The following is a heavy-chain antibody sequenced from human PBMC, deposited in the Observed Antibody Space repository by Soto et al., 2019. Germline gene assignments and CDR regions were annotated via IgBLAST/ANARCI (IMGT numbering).Heavy chain of an antibody. J-gene: IGHJ6*02. CDR3: ARETYYDSWSGPYYGMDV. CDR1: GFTFSSYA. CDR2: ISYDGSNK. V-gene: IGHV3-30-3*01. D-gene: IGHD3-3*01. Sequence: QVQLVESGGGVVQPGRSLRLSCAASGFTFSSYAMHWVRQAPGKGLEWVAVISYDGSNKYYADSVKGRFTISRDNSKNTLYLQMNSLRAEDTAVYYCARETYYDSWSGPYYGMDVWGQGTTVTVSS.